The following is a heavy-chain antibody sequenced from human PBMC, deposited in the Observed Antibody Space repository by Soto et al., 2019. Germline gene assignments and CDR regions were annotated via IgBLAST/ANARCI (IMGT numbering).Heavy chain of an antibody. V-gene: IGHV3-23*01. CDR2: ISSSGGST. Sequence: GGSLRLSCAASEFTFSNYAMSWVRQAPGKGLEWVSGISSSGGSTYYADSVKGRFTISRDNSKDTLSLQMNSLRAEDTAVYYCEKDTKGDFVGGFEMWCQATKLTVSS. CDR3: EKDTKGDFVGGFEM. J-gene: IGHJ3*02. D-gene: IGHD2-21*02. CDR1: EFTFSNYA.